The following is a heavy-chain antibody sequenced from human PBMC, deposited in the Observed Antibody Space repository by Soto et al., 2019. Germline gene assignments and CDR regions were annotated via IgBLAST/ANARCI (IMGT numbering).Heavy chain of an antibody. CDR2: IIPIFGTA. J-gene: IGHJ4*02. V-gene: IGHV1-69*06. CDR3: ARESWTDSSGHSFDY. CDR1: GGTFSSYA. Sequence: SVKVSCKASGGTFSSYAISWVRQAPGQGLEWMGGIIPIFGTANYAQKFQGRVTITADKSTGTAYMELSSLRSEDTAVYYCARESWTDSSGHSFDYWGQGTLVTVSS. D-gene: IGHD3-22*01.